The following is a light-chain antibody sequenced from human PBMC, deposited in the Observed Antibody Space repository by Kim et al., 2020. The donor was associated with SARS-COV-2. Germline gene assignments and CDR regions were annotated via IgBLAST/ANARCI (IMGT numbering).Light chain of an antibody. V-gene: IGKV1D-8*02. CDR2: AAS. Sequence: SASTGERVTISCRMRQGISSYLAWYQQKPGKAPELLIYAASTLQSGVPSRFSGSGSGTAFTLTISCLQSEDFATYYCQQYYSSPYTFGQGTKLEI. CDR3: QQYYSSPYT. CDR1: QGISSY. J-gene: IGKJ2*01.